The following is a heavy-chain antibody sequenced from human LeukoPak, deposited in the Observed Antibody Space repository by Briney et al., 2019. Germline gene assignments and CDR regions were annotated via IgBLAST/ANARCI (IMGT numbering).Heavy chain of an antibody. V-gene: IGHV4-34*01. Sequence: SETLSLTCTVSGGSISSYYWSWIRQPPGKGLEWIGEINHSGSTNYNPSLKSRVTISVDTSKNQFSLKLSSVTAADTAVYYCARHKMYYPWGQGTLVTVSS. CDR2: INHSGST. CDR3: ARHKMYYP. D-gene: IGHD3-16*01. J-gene: IGHJ5*02. CDR1: GGSISSYY.